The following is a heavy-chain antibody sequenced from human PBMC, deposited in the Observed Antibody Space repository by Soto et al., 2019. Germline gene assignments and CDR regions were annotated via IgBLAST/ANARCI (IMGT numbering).Heavy chain of an antibody. CDR2: IIPIFGTA. V-gene: IGHV1-69*06. CDR3: ASPEYSSSWYVGTYYYGMDV. J-gene: IGHJ6*02. CDR1: GGTFSSYA. D-gene: IGHD6-13*01. Sequence: SVKVSCKASGGTFSSYAISWVRQAPGQGLEWMGGIIPIFGTANYAQKFQGRVTITADKSTSTAYMELSSLRSEDTAVYYCASPEYSSSWYVGTYYYGMDVWGQGTTVTVPS.